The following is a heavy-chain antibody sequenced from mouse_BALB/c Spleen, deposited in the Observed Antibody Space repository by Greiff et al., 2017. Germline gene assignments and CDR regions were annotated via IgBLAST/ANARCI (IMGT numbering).Heavy chain of an antibody. CDR2: IWRGGST. D-gene: IGHD2-2*01. CDR1: GFSLTSYG. V-gene: IGHV2-5-1*01. J-gene: IGHJ3*01. Sequence: VQGVESGPSLVQPSQSLSITCTVSGFSLTSYGVHWVRQSPGKGLEWLGVIWRGGSTDYNAAFMSRLSITKDNSKSQVFFKMNSLQADDTAIYYCATYGYGFAYWGQGTLVTVSA. CDR3: ATYGYGFAY.